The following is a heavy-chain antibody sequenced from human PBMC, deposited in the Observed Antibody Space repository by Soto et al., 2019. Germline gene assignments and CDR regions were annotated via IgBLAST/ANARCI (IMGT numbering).Heavy chain of an antibody. CDR3: ATTRGIAVGGSFDH. CDR1: GASISSRSSY. J-gene: IGHJ5*02. V-gene: IGHV4-39*01. D-gene: IGHD6-13*01. Sequence: SETLSLTCIVSGASISSRSSYWGWIRQPPWKGLEWVGTFYSGSTYNNPSLKSRVTISVDTSKNQFSLKLSSVAAEDTAIYYCATTRGIAVGGSFDHWGQGXLVTVYS. CDR2: FYSGST.